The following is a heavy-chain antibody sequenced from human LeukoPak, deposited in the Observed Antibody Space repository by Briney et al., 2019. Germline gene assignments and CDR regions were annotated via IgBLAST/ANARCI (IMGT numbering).Heavy chain of an antibody. Sequence: GGSLRLSCAASGFTVSFYAMSWVRQAPGKGLEWVAVISYDGSNKYYADSVKGRFTIPRDNSKNTLYLQMNSLRAEDTAVYYCAREADYYDSSGYYSADYFDYWGQGTLVTVSS. CDR3: AREADYYDSSGYYSADYFDY. V-gene: IGHV3-30-3*01. J-gene: IGHJ4*02. CDR2: ISYDGSNK. D-gene: IGHD3-22*01. CDR1: GFTVSFYA.